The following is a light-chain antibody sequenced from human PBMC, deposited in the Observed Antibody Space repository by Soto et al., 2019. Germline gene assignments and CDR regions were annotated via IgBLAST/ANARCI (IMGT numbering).Light chain of an antibody. J-gene: IGKJ1*01. Sequence: EIVMTQSPATLSLSPGERATLSCRASQSVSATFAWYQQKPGQAPRLLIYGASTRATGIPARFSGSGYGTDFTLTISRLQSEDFAVYCCQQYSNSPHTFGQGTKVEIK. V-gene: IGKV3-15*01. CDR2: GAS. CDR3: QQYSNSPHT. CDR1: QSVSAT.